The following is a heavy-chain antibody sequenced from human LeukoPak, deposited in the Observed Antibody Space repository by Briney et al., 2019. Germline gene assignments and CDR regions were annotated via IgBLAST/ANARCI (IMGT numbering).Heavy chain of an antibody. CDR2: IYHRGNT. CDR3: ARVGGGDCSGGSCFFQPFDN. CDR1: GGSISSGDYS. V-gene: IGHV4-30-2*01. J-gene: IGHJ4*02. D-gene: IGHD2-15*01. Sequence: TLSLTCAVSGGSISSGDYSWSWIRQPPGKGLECIGFIYHRGNTYYYPSLKSRVTISVDRSKNQFSLKLSSVTAADTAVYYCARVGGGDCSGGSCFFQPFDNWGQGILVTVSS.